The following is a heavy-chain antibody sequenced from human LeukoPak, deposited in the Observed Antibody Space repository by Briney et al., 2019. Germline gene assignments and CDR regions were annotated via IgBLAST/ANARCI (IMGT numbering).Heavy chain of an antibody. CDR3: ARDRNYYGSGSLT. CDR1: GGSISNYY. J-gene: IGHJ5*02. D-gene: IGHD3-10*01. CDR2: IYHSGST. V-gene: IGHV4-38-2*02. Sequence: SETLSLTCTVSGGSISNYYWGWIRQPPGKGLEWIGSIYHSGSTYYNPSLKSRVTISVDTSKNQFSLKLSSVTAADTAVYYCARDRNYYGSGSLTWGQGTLVTVSS.